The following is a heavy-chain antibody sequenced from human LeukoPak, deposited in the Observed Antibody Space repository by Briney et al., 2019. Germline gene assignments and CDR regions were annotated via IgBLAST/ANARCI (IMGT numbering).Heavy chain of an antibody. D-gene: IGHD5-18*01. J-gene: IGHJ6*03. Sequence: ASVKVSCKASGYTFTSYGISWVRQAPGRGLEWMGWISAYNGNTNYAQKLQGRVTMTTDTSTSTAYMELRSLRSDDTAVYYCARRGGIQLWPYYYYYYMDVWGKGTTVTVSS. V-gene: IGHV1-18*01. CDR2: ISAYNGNT. CDR3: ARRGGIQLWPYYYYYYMDV. CDR1: GYTFTSYG.